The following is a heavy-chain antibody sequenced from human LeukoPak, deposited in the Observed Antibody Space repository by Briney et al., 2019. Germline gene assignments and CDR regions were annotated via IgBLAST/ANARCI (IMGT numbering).Heavy chain of an antibody. CDR3: ARVWGNDAFDI. Sequence: SETLSLTCTASAGSISSGSYYWSWIRQPAGKGLEWIGRIYTSGRTNYNPPLKSRLTISVDTSKNQFSLKLSSVTAADTAVYYCARVWGNDAFDIWGQGTMVTVSS. V-gene: IGHV4-61*02. J-gene: IGHJ3*02. D-gene: IGHD7-27*01. CDR1: AGSISSGSYY. CDR2: IYTSGRT.